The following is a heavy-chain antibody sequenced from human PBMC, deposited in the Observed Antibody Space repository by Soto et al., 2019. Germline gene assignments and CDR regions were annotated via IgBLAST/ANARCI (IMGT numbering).Heavy chain of an antibody. CDR3: ATRITVFGLLIPPFDP. V-gene: IGHV4-39*07. CDR1: DYSITSHSYY. Sequence: SETLSLTCTVTDYSITSHSYYWGWIRQSPGREMQWIGTMHHTGGTHYNPSLKSRVTMSVDTSKNQFSLRLSSVTAADTAIYYCATRITVFGLLIPPFDPWGQGTQVTVSS. CDR2: MHHTGGT. J-gene: IGHJ5*02. D-gene: IGHD3-3*01.